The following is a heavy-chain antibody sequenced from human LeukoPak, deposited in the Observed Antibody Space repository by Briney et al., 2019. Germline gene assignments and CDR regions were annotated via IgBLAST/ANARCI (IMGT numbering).Heavy chain of an antibody. CDR2: IKTDGSST. Sequence: GGSLRLSCAVSPFTFRSYWMHWVGQAPGKGVVWVSRIKTDGSSTSYADSVKGRFTISRDNAKNTLYLQMNSLRAEDTAVYYCASDARGLHLAVWGQGTLVTVSS. D-gene: IGHD5-24*01. CDR3: ASDARGLHLAV. V-gene: IGHV3-74*01. J-gene: IGHJ4*02. CDR1: PFTFRSYW.